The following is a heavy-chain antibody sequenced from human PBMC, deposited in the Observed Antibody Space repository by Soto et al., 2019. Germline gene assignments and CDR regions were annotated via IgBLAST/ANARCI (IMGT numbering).Heavy chain of an antibody. CDR3: ARADYDSRSAFDI. J-gene: IGHJ3*02. CDR2: INHSGST. D-gene: IGHD3-22*01. Sequence: SETLSLTCAVYGGSFSGYYWSWIRQPPGKGLEWIGEINHSGSTNYNPSLKSRVTISVDTSKNQFSLKLSSVTAADTAVYYCARADYDSRSAFDIWGQGTVVTVSS. CDR1: GGSFSGYY. V-gene: IGHV4-34*01.